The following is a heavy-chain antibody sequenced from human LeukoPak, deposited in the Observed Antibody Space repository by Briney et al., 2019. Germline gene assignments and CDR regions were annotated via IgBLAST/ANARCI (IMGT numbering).Heavy chain of an antibody. Sequence: PGGSLRLSCVASGFTFSRYWMSWVRQAPGKGLEWVSTISGSDGSTYYADSVKGRFTISRDNSKNKLYLQMNSPRIEDTAIYYCAKGRGYCTGGSCYSDYWGQGTLVTVSS. J-gene: IGHJ4*02. CDR2: ISGSDGST. CDR1: GFTFSRYW. CDR3: AKGRGYCTGGSCYSDY. V-gene: IGHV3-23*01. D-gene: IGHD2-15*01.